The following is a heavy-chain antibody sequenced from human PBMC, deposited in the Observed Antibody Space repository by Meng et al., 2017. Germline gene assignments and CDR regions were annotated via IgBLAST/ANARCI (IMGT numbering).Heavy chain of an antibody. D-gene: IGHD2-15*01. V-gene: IGHV1-2*02. CDR3: ASCSGGSCYSSAFDI. Sequence: VQLGQSGAEVKKPGASVKVSCKASGYTFTGYYMHWVRQAPGQGLEWMGWINPNSGGTNYAQKFQGRVTMTRDTSISTAYMELSRLRSDDTAVYYCASCSGGSCYSSAFDIWGQGTMVTVSS. CDR1: GYTFTGYY. CDR2: INPNSGGT. J-gene: IGHJ3*02.